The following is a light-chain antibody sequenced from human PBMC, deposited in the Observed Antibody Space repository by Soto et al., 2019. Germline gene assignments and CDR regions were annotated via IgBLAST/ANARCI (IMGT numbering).Light chain of an antibody. Sequence: EIVLTQSPGTLSLSPGERATLSCRASQTVNNNYLTWYQQTPGQAPRLLIYGASSRATGIPDKFSASGSGTDFTLTISRLEPEDFAVYYCQQYGTSPFTFGPGTKVEIK. J-gene: IGKJ3*01. CDR3: QQYGTSPFT. CDR2: GAS. CDR1: QTVNNNY. V-gene: IGKV3-20*01.